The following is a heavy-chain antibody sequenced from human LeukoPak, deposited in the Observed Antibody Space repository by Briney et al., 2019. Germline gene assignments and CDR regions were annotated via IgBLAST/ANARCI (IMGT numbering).Heavy chain of an antibody. CDR1: EFTFSNYW. V-gene: IGHV3-7*01. CDR3: ATTVPGYPDDYFDY. Sequence: GGPLRLSCAASEFTFSNYWMSWVRQAPGKGLERVAAISDSGGRNCYVDSLKGRFTISGDNAKNTLSLQMNSLRAEDTAVYYCATTVPGYPDDYFDYWGQGTLVTVSS. J-gene: IGHJ4*02. D-gene: IGHD6-19*01. CDR2: ISDSGGRN.